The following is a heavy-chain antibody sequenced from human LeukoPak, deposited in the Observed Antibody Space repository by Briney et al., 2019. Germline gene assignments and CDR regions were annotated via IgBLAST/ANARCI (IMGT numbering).Heavy chain of an antibody. J-gene: IGHJ4*02. CDR3: ARGGPSLGVDY. CDR2: ISYSGST. CDR1: GGSVSIGNYY. D-gene: IGHD5/OR15-5a*01. V-gene: IGHV4-61*01. Sequence: SETLSLTCTVSGGSVSIGNYYWSWIRQPPGKVLEWIGYISYSGSTNYNPSLKSRVTISVDTSKDRFSLRLSSVTAADTAVYYCARGGPSLGVDYWGQGTLVTVSS.